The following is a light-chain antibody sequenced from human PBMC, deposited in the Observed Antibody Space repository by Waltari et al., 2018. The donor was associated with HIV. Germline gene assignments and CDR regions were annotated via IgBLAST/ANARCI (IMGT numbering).Light chain of an antibody. V-gene: IGLV2-14*01. Sequence: HSALTQPAPVSGSPGPSTTSSCTGGSSDVGGYNYVLWYQHLPGKAPKLIIYEVRNRPSGVSNRFSGSKSGNTASLTISGLQAEDEADYYCTSYASSSSLLFGGGTKLTVL. CDR2: EVR. CDR1: SSDVGGYNY. J-gene: IGLJ2*01. CDR3: TSYASSSSLL.